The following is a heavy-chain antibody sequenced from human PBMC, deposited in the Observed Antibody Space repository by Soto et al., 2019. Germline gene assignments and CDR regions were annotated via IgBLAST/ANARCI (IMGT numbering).Heavy chain of an antibody. Sequence: SETLSLTCSVSGGSISTYRWSWIRQPAGKGLEWIGRIYATGTTDYNPSLKSRVMMSVDTSKKQFSLELRSVTAADTAVYYCVRDGTKTLRDWFDPWGQGISVTVSS. CDR1: GGSISTYR. V-gene: IGHV4-4*07. CDR3: VRDGTKTLRDWFDP. CDR2: IYATGTT. J-gene: IGHJ5*02. D-gene: IGHD1-1*01.